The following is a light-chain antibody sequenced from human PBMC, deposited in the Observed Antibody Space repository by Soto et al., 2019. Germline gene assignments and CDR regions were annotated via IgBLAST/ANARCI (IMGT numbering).Light chain of an antibody. Sequence: IVLTKSPCTLSLSAGARATLSCSGIQSVSSSYLAWYQQKPGQAPRLLIYGASSRATGIPDRFSGSGSGTDFTLTISRLEPEDFAVYYCQQYGSSPPITFGQGTRLEI. CDR2: GAS. V-gene: IGKV3-20*01. J-gene: IGKJ5*01. CDR3: QQYGSSPPIT. CDR1: QSVSSSY.